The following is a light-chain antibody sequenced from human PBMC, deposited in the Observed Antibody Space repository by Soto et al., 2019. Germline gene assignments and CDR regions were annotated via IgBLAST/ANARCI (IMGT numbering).Light chain of an antibody. Sequence: EIVLTQSPGTLSLSPGERATLSCRASQSVSSDYLAWYQQKPGQTPKVLIYRASSRATGIPDRFSGSGSGTDFTLTISRLEPEDFAVYYCQQYGSSPPYTFGQGTKLEIK. CDR1: QSVSSDY. CDR2: RAS. CDR3: QQYGSSPPYT. V-gene: IGKV3-20*01. J-gene: IGKJ2*01.